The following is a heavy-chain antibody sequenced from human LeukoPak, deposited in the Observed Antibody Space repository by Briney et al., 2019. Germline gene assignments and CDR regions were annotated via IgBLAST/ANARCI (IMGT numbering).Heavy chain of an antibody. D-gene: IGHD1-26*01. V-gene: IGHV1-2*02. J-gene: IGHJ4*02. CDR3: ARDSGLGPTWHPFDH. CDR2: INPKSGGT. CDR1: GYNFTDYY. Sequence: GASVKVSCKASGYNFTDYYIHWVRQAPGQGLEWMGWINPKSGGTNYAQKFRGRVTMTRDTSTSTAYMELSGLRSDDTAVYYCARDSGLGPTWHPFDHWGQGTPVTVSS.